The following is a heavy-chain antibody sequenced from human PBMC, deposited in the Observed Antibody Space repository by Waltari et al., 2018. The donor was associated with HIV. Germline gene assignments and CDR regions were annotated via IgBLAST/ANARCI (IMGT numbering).Heavy chain of an antibody. J-gene: IGHJ3*02. D-gene: IGHD3-22*01. V-gene: IGHV4-61*02. CDR1: GGSISSGSYY. Sequence: QVQLQESGPGLVKPSQTLSLTCTVSGGSISSGSYYWSWIRQPAGKGLEWIGRIYTSGSTNYNPARKSRVTISVDTSKNQFSLKLSSVTAADTAVYYCARDRNYYYDSSGYFFNAFDIWGQGTMVTVSS. CDR2: IYTSGST. CDR3: ARDRNYYYDSSGYFFNAFDI.